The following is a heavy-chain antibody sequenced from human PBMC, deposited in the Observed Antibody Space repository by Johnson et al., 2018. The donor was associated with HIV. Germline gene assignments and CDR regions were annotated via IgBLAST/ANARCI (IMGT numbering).Heavy chain of an antibody. CDR2: INSDGSST. D-gene: IGHD3-22*01. Sequence: VQLVESGGGVVQPGRSLRLSCAASGITISRNWMHWVRQAPGKGPVWVSRINSDGSSTNYADSVKGRFSISRDNAENTLYLQMNSLRAEDTAVYYCARERDYYDSGVYHWGQGTVVTVSS. CDR3: ARERDYYDSGVYH. CDR1: GITISRNW. J-gene: IGHJ4*03. V-gene: IGHV3-74*01.